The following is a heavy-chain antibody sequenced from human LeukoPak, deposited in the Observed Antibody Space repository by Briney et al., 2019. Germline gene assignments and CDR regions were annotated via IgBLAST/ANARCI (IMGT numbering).Heavy chain of an antibody. V-gene: IGHV3-30*02. J-gene: IGHJ1*01. Sequence: GRSLRLSCAASGFTFSSYGMHWVRQAPGKGLEWVAFIRYDGSNKYYADSVKGRFTISRDNSKNTLYLQMNSLRAEDTAVYYCARDSSSSSRKVPGEYFHHWGQGTLVTVSS. CDR2: IRYDGSNK. D-gene: IGHD6-13*01. CDR1: GFTFSSYG. CDR3: ARDSSSSSRKVPGEYFHH.